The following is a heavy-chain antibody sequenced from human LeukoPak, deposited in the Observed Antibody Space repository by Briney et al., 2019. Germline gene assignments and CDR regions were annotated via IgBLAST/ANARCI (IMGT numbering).Heavy chain of an antibody. CDR2: ISYDETIK. J-gene: IGHJ4*02. D-gene: IGHD2-21*02. V-gene: IGHV3-30-3*01. CDR3: AKAVDDYFFDY. CDR1: GFTFSSYS. Sequence: GGSLRLSCAASGFTFSSYSMHWVRQAPGKGLEWVAFISYDETIKYYADSVEGRFTISRDISKNTLYLQMNSLIVEDTAVYYCAKAVDDYFFDYWGQGTLVTVSS.